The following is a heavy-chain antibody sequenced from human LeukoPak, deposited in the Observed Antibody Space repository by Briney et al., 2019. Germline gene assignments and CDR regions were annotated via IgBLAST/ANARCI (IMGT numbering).Heavy chain of an antibody. J-gene: IGHJ3*02. CDR1: GFTFSSYS. V-gene: IGHV3-21*01. CDR3: AREWELAAFDI. D-gene: IGHD1-26*01. Sequence: PGGSLRLSCAASGFTFSSYSMNWVRHAPGKGLGWVSSISSSSSYIYYADSVKGRFTISRDNAKNTLYLQMNSLRAEDTAVYYCAREWELAAFDIRGQGTMVTVSS. CDR2: ISSSSSYI.